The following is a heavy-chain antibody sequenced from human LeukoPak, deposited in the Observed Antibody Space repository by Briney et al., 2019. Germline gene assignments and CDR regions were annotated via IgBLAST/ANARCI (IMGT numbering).Heavy chain of an antibody. CDR1: GGPISSYY. J-gene: IGHJ6*04. V-gene: IGHV4-59*01. CDR3: ARDVEFNYGMDV. CDR2: IYYSGST. D-gene: IGHD3-10*01. Sequence: PSETLSLTCTVSGGPISSYYWSWIRQPPGKGLEWIGYIYYSGSTNYNPSLKSRVTISVDTSKNQFSLKLSSVTAADTAVYYCARDVEFNYGMDVWGKGTTVTVSS.